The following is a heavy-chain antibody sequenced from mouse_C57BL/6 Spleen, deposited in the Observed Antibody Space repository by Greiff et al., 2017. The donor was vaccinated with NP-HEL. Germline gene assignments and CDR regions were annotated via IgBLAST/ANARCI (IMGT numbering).Heavy chain of an antibody. J-gene: IGHJ3*01. Sequence: VQLQQSGPELVKPGASVKISCKASGYSFTGYYMNWVKQSPEKSLEWIGEINPSTGGTTYNQKFKAKATLTVDKSSSTAYMQLKSLTSEDSAVYYCAIYYGSPFAYWGQGTLVTVSA. CDR3: AIYYGSPFAY. CDR2: INPSTGGT. V-gene: IGHV1-42*01. D-gene: IGHD1-1*01. CDR1: GYSFTGYY.